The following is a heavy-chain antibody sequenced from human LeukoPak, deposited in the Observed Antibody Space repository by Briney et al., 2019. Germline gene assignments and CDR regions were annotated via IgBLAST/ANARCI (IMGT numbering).Heavy chain of an antibody. CDR3: ARDRSDYGGSYYYSLDV. D-gene: IGHD4-23*01. CDR2: IKQDGSEK. Sequence: PGGSLRLSCAASGFTFSSYWMSWVRQAPGKGLEWVANIKQDGSEKYYVDSVKGRFTISRDNAKNSLYLQMNSLRAEDTAVYYCARDRSDYGGSYYYSLDVWGQGTTVTVSS. CDR1: GFTFSSYW. V-gene: IGHV3-7*01. J-gene: IGHJ6*02.